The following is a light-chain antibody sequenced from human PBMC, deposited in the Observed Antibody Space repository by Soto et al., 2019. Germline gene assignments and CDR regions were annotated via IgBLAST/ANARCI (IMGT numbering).Light chain of an antibody. J-gene: IGKJ1*01. CDR2: RAS. CDR1: QSLVYSDGIAY. V-gene: IGKV2-30*01. Sequence: DVVMTQSPLSLPVTLGQPASISCTSSQSLVYSDGIAYLSWFQQRPGQSPRRLTNRASKRDSGVPDSFTGSGSGTDFTLQINRVEAEDVGIYYCMQGTRCPPTFGRGTRVEIK. CDR3: MQGTRCPPT.